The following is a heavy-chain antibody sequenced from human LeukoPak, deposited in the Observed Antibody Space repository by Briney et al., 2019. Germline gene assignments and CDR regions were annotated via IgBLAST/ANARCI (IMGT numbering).Heavy chain of an antibody. CDR3: ARINRSGFDY. CDR2: ISSSSSYI. Sequence: KAGGSLRLSCAASGFTFSSYSMNWVRQAPGKGLEWVSSISSSSSYIYYADSVKGRFTISRDNAKNSLYLQMNSLRAEDTAVYYCARINRSGFDYWGQGTLVTVSS. V-gene: IGHV3-21*01. J-gene: IGHJ4*02. CDR1: GFTFSSYS. D-gene: IGHD2-15*01.